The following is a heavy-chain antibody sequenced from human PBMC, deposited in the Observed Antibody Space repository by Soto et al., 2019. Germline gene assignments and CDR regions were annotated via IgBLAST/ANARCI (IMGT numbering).Heavy chain of an antibody. V-gene: IGHV1-69*13. CDR1: GGTFSSYA. D-gene: IGHD4-17*01. J-gene: IGHJ6*02. Sequence: RASVKVSCKASGGTFSSYAISWVRQAPGQGLEWMGGIIPIFGTANYAQKFQGRVTITADESTSTAYMELSSLRSEDTAVYYCARGYDYGDLEDYYYYGMDVWGQGTTVTVSS. CDR3: ARGYDYGDLEDYYYYGMDV. CDR2: IIPIFGTA.